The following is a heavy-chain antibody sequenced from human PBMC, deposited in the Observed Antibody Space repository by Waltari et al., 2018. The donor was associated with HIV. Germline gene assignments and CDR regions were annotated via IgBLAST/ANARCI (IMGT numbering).Heavy chain of an antibody. J-gene: IGHJ4*02. CDR3: ATNIVVAATGTFDY. D-gene: IGHD2-15*01. CDR1: GFTFSSYG. V-gene: IGHV3-30*02. CDR2: IRYDGSKK. Sequence: QVQLVESGGGVVQPGGSLRLSCAASGFTFSSYGMNWVRQAPGKGLEWVTFIRYDGSKKHYADSVKGRFTISRDNSDNTLYLEMNSLRTEDTAVYYCATNIVVAATGTFDYWGQGTRVIVTA.